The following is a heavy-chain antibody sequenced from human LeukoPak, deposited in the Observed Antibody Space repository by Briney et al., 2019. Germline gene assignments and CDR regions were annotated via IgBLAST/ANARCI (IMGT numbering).Heavy chain of an antibody. J-gene: IGHJ4*02. CDR3: ARDLRVLHDD. V-gene: IGHV1-2*02. D-gene: IGHD2-15*01. CDR2: IYPNSGGT. CDR1: GYTFTGYY. Sequence: ASVKVSCKASGYTFTGYYMYWVRQAPGQGLEWMGWIYPNSGGTNYAQKFQGRITMTRDTSISTAYMELSRLRSDDAAVYYCARDLRVLHDDWGQGTLVTVSS.